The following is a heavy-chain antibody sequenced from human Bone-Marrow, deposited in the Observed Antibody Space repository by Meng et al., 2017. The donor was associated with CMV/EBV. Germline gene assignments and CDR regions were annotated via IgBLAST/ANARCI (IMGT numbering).Heavy chain of an antibody. CDR3: ARDGPYDFWSGYYSANWFDP. D-gene: IGHD3-3*01. J-gene: IGHJ5*02. V-gene: IGHV1-2*02. CDR2: INPNSGGT. CDR1: AYTFTGYY. Sequence: ASVKVICKASAYTFTGYYMHWVRQAPGQGLEWMGWINPNSGGTNYAQKFQGRVTMTRDTSISKAYMELSRLRSDDTAVYYCARDGPYDFWSGYYSANWFDPWGQGTLVTVSS.